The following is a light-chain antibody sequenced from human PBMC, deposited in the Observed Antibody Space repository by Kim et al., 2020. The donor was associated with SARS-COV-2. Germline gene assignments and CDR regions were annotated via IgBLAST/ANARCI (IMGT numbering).Light chain of an antibody. CDR3: QQYGISPYT. J-gene: IGKJ2*01. V-gene: IGKV3-20*01. CDR2: GAS. CDR1: QSVSSSF. Sequence: LSPGERATPSCRASQSVSSSFLAWYQRKPGQAPRLLIYGASSRATGIPDRFSGSGSGTDFTLTISRLEPEDFAVYYCQQYGISPYTFGQGTKLEI.